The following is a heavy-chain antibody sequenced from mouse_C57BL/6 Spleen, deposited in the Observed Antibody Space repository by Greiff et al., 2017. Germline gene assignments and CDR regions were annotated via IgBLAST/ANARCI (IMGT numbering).Heavy chain of an antibody. J-gene: IGHJ4*01. CDR3: ASLYYGNYMDY. V-gene: IGHV5-4*01. CDR2: ISDGGSYT. CDR1: GFTFSSYA. D-gene: IGHD2-1*01. Sequence: EVQLVESGGGLVKPGGSLKLSCAASGFTFSSYAMSWVRQTPEKRLEWVATISDGGSYTYYPDNVKGRFTISRDNAKNNLYLQMSHLKSEDTAMYYCASLYYGNYMDYWGQGTSVTVSS.